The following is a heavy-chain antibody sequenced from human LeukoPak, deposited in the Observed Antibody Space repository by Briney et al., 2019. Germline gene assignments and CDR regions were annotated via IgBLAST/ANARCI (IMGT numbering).Heavy chain of an antibody. V-gene: IGHV3-30*02. J-gene: IGHJ4*02. CDR3: AKTSNYYDSSGYIYFDY. CDR2: IRYDGSNK. CDR1: GFTFTSYG. Sequence: PGGSLRLSCAPSGFTFTSYGMHWVRQAPGKGFEWMAFIRYDGSNKYYADSVKGRFTISRDNSKSTLYLQMNSLRAEDTAVYYCAKTSNYYDSSGYIYFDYWGQGTLVTVSS. D-gene: IGHD3-22*01.